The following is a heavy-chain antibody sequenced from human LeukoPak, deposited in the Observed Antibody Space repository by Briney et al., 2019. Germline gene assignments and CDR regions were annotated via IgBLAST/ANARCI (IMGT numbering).Heavy chain of an antibody. Sequence: SVEVSFKASGGTFSSYAISWVRQAPGQGLEWMGGIIPIFGTANYAQKFQGRVTITADESTSTAYMELSSLRSEDTAVYYCARACGGDCYSHYYYYGMDVWGQGTTVTVSS. CDR3: ARACGGDCYSHYYYYGMDV. V-gene: IGHV1-69*01. CDR1: GGTFSSYA. CDR2: IIPIFGTA. J-gene: IGHJ6*02. D-gene: IGHD2-21*02.